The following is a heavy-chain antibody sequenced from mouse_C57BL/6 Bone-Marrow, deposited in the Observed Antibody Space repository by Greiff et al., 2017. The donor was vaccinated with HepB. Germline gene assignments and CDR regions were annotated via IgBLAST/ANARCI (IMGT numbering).Heavy chain of an antibody. CDR3: ATSSGYGYYFDY. V-gene: IGHV1-66*01. CDR1: GYSFTSYY. Sequence: VQLQQSGPELVKPGASVKISCKASGYSFTSYYIHWVKQRPGQGLEWIGWIYPGSGNTKYNEKFKGKATLTADTSSSTAYMQLSSLTSEDSAVYYCATSSGYGYYFDYWGQGTTLTVSS. J-gene: IGHJ2*01. D-gene: IGHD3-2*02. CDR2: IYPGSGNT.